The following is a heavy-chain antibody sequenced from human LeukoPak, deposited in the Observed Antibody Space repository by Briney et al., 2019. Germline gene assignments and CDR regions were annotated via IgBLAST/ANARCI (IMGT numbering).Heavy chain of an antibody. CDR1: GFTFRTYW. CDR2: ISYDGSNK. J-gene: IGHJ3*02. Sequence: GGSLRLSCAASGFTFRTYWMSWVRQAPGKGLEWVAVISYDGSNKYYADSVKGRFTISRDNSKNTLYLQMNSLRAEDTAVYYCASVAVTAMVIGAFDIWGQGTMVTVSS. CDR3: ASVAVTAMVIGAFDI. V-gene: IGHV3-30*03. D-gene: IGHD5-18*01.